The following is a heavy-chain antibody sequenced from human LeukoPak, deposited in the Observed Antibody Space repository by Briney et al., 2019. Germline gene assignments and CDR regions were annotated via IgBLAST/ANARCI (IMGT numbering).Heavy chain of an antibody. CDR1: GGSFSGYY. CDR3: ARSQFGEGYNWFDP. V-gene: IGHV4-34*01. D-gene: IGHD3-10*01. Sequence: SETLSLTCAVYGGSFSGYYWSWIRRPPGKGLEWIGEINHSGSTNYNPSLKSRVTISVDKSKNQFSLKLSSVTAADTAVYYCARSQFGEGYNWFDPWGQGTLVTVSS. J-gene: IGHJ5*02. CDR2: INHSGST.